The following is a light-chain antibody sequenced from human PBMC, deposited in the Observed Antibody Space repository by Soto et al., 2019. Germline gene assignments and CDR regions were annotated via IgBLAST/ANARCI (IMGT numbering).Light chain of an antibody. CDR1: SSDVGSYNL. CDR2: EVT. V-gene: IGLV2-23*02. J-gene: IGLJ2*01. CDR3: CSYAGSSTVV. Sequence: QSALTQPASVSGSPGQSITISCTGTSSDVGSYNLVSWYQQHPGKAPKLMIYEVTKRPSGVSNRFSGSQCVNTASLTISGLQAEDEADYYCCSYAGSSTVVFGGGTKLTVL.